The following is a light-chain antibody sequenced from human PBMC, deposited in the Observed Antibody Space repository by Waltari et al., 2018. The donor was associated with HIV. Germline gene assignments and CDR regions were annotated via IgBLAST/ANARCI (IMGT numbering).Light chain of an antibody. CDR2: DSN. J-gene: IGLJ2*01. CDR3: LLSFDGTLV. CDR1: AGVVTPGHC. V-gene: IGLV7-46*01. Sequence: QPVVTQESSLTVSPGGTVILTCAPRAGVVTPGHCPYWFPLRPGQAPKSLIFDSNNRYPWTPARFAGSFLGGKAALTLTGAQPEDEAAYYCLLSFDGTLVFGGGT.